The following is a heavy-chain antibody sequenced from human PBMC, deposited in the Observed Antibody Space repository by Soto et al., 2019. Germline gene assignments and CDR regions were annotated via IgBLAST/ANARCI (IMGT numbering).Heavy chain of an antibody. CDR3: ARRDDYGGNSIDY. V-gene: IGHV4-39*01. J-gene: IGHJ4*02. CDR1: GGSISSSSYY. D-gene: IGHD4-17*01. Sequence: SETLSLTCTVSGGSISSSSYYWGWIRQPPGKGLEWIGSIYYSGSTYYNTSLKSRVNISVDTSKNQISLKLSSVTAADTAVYYCARRDDYGGNSIDYWGQGTLVTVSS. CDR2: IYYSGST.